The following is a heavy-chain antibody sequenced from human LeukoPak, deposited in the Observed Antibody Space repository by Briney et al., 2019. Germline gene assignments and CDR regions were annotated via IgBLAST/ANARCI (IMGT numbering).Heavy chain of an antibody. D-gene: IGHD1-26*01. V-gene: IGHV3-23*01. J-gene: IGHJ4*02. CDR1: GFAFSGYA. CDR2: IGARGDVT. Sequence: GGSLRLSRTVSGFAFSGYAMSWVRQAPGKGPEWVSSIGARGDVTYSADSVKGRFTISRDNSKRTLFLQMNSLRAEDTAVYYCAKVHYTASFPGSFPGRNYFDSWGQGSLVTVSS. CDR3: AKVHYTASFPGSFPGRNYFDS.